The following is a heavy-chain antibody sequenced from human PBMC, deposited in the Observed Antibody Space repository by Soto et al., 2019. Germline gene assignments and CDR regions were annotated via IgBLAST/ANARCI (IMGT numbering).Heavy chain of an antibody. CDR1: GFTFSGST. J-gene: IGHJ6*02. D-gene: IGHD3-9*01. CDR3: AKDTRILTGFGSDYYGMDV. CDR2: IKSKANNYAT. V-gene: IGHV3-73*01. Sequence: SLRLSCAASGFTFSGSTLHWVRQASGKGLEWVGRIKSKANNYATAYAASVNGRFTISRDDSKNTLYLQMNSLRAEDTAVYYCAKDTRILTGFGSDYYGMDVWGQGTTVTVSS.